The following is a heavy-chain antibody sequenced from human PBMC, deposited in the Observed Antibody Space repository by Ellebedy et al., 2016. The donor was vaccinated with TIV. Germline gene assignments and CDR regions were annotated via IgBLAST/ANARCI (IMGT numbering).Heavy chain of an antibody. V-gene: IGHV4-59*01. CDR3: ARALPVYDHLTVYYGGYYYMDV. D-gene: IGHD3/OR15-3a*01. CDR1: GASISHYY. Sequence: MPSETLSLTCTVSGASISHYYWSWIRQSPGKGLEWIGYISHGGSTNYNPSLKSRLTISVDTSDNRFFMSLSSVTPADTAVYYCARALPVYDHLTVYYGGYYYMDVWGKGTMVSVSS. J-gene: IGHJ6*03. CDR2: ISHGGST.